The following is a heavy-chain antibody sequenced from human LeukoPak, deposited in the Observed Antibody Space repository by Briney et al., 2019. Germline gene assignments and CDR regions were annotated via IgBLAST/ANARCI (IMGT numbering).Heavy chain of an antibody. V-gene: IGHV4-4*07. CDR1: GGSISSYY. D-gene: IGHD6-6*01. J-gene: IGHJ6*03. CDR2: IYTSGST. Sequence: PSETLSLTCTVSGGSISSYYWSWIRQPAGKGLEWIGRIYTSGSTNYNPSLKSRVTMSVDTSKNQFSLKLSSVTAADTAVYYCARSYSSSSSSNYYPYYMDVWGKGTTVTVSS. CDR3: ARSYSSSSSSNYYPYYMDV.